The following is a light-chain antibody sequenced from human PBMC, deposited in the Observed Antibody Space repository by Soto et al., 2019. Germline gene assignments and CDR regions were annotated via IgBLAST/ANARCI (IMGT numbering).Light chain of an antibody. J-gene: IGLJ1*01. CDR1: SSDVGGYYY. CDR3: SSFTSRSTLV. V-gene: IGLV2-14*01. CDR2: EVS. Sequence: QLVLTQPASLSGSPGQSITISCTGTSSDVGGYYYVSWYQHRPGKAPKLMIYEVSYRPSGVSNRFSGSKSGNTASLTISGLQAEDEADYYCSSFTSRSTLVFGTGTKLTVL.